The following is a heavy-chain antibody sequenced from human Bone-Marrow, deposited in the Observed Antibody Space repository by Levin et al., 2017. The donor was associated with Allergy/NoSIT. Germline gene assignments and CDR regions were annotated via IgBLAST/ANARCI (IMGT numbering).Heavy chain of an antibody. CDR2: TSDSGTT. CDR3: ARNPLNIASGESGAFDL. CDR1: GGSINSFY. Sequence: KPSETLSLTCTVSGGSINSFYWSWIRQPPGKGLEWVGYTSDSGTTSYSPSLKSRVTISVDTSKNQFSLKVFSVTAADTAVYFCARNPLNIASGESGAFDLWGQGTLVTVSS. V-gene: IGHV4-59*01. D-gene: IGHD3-10*01. J-gene: IGHJ3*01.